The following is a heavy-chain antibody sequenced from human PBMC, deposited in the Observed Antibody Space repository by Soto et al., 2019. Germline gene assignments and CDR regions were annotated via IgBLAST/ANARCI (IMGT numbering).Heavy chain of an antibody. V-gene: IGHV3-11*04. Sequence: SRRLSCAVSGLTFSDYYMSWISQAPGKWLEWVSYISSRGRTIYYADSWKGRFTISRDNAKNSLHLQMNSLRAEDTAVYYCARDHYGSGNYYFDYWGQGTLVTVSS. D-gene: IGHD3-10*01. J-gene: IGHJ4*02. CDR2: ISSRGRTI. CDR1: GLTFSDYY. CDR3: ARDHYGSGNYYFDY.